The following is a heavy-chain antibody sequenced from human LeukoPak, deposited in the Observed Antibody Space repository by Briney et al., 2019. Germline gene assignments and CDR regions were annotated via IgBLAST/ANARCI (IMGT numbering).Heavy chain of an antibody. CDR2: IHYTGAT. CDR1: GGSITGYY. CDR3: ARGNILTGYCFDF. V-gene: IGHV4-34*01. J-gene: IGHJ4*02. D-gene: IGHD3-9*01. Sequence: PSETLSLTCAVYGGSITGYYWSWIRQTPGRGLEWVGEIHYTGATSYNPSLKSRAAISTDTSKNQFSLRLSSVTAADTAVYYCARGNILTGYCFDFWGQGALVTVSS.